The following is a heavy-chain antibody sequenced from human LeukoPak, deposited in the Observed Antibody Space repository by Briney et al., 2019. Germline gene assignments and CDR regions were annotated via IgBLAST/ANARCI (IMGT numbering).Heavy chain of an antibody. CDR1: GFTFNKYW. V-gene: IGHV3-7*01. CDR3: VRDVSSGWAFDY. CDR2: VNQDGTQK. D-gene: IGHD6-19*01. J-gene: IGHJ4*01. Sequence: GGSLRLSCSASGFTFNKYWMSWIRQLPGQGLEWVANVNQDGTQKYYVDSVKGRFTNSRDNARNLLYLQMNSLRVEDTAVYYCVRDVSSGWAFDYWGHGTLVTVSS.